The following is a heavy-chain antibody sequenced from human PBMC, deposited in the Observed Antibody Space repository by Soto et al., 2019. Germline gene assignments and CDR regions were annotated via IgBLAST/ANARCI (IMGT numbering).Heavy chain of an antibody. V-gene: IGHV3-9*01. CDR2: ISWNSGSI. CDR1: GFTFDDYV. J-gene: IGHJ4*02. Sequence: EVQLVESGGGLVQPGRSLRLSCAASGFTFDDYVMHWVRQAPGKGLEWVSGISWNSGSIGYADSVKGRFTISRDNAKNSLYLQMNSLRAEDTALYYCAKDIQLELHGNFDYWGQGTLVTVSS. CDR3: AKDIQLELHGNFDY. D-gene: IGHD1-7*01.